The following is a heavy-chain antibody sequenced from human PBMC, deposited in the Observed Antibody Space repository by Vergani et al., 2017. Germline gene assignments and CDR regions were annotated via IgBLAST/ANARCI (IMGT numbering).Heavy chain of an antibody. CDR3: ARHGGSGWSLDY. Sequence: EVHLLESGGGLVQPGGSLRLSCEVSGFTFSSSWMSWVRQAPGKGLEWVANIKQDGSEKYYVDSVKGRFTISRDNAKNSLYLQMNSLRAEDTAVFYCARHGGSGWSLDYWGQGTLVTVSS. J-gene: IGHJ4*02. D-gene: IGHD6-19*01. CDR1: GFTFSSSW. V-gene: IGHV3-7*01. CDR2: IKQDGSEK.